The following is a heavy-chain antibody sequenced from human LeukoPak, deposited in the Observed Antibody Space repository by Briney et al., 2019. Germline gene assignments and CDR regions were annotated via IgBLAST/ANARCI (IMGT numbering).Heavy chain of an antibody. CDR2: ISAYNGST. Sequence: GASVKVSCKASGYTFTSYGISWVRQAPGQGLEWMGWISAYNGSTNYAQKLQGRVTMTTDTSTSTAYMELRSLRSDDTAVYYCARERRYYDSSGSYYFDYWGQGTLVTVSS. J-gene: IGHJ4*02. V-gene: IGHV1-18*01. CDR3: ARERRYYDSSGSYYFDY. CDR1: GYTFTSYG. D-gene: IGHD3-22*01.